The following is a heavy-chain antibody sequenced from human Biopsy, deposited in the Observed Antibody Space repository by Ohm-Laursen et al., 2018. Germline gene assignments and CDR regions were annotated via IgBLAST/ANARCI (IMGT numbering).Heavy chain of an antibody. CDR3: ATKLTGYFHH. D-gene: IGHD3-9*01. CDR1: GGTFSNYG. V-gene: IGHV1-69*06. Sequence: SVKVSCKAPGGTFSNYGVNWVRQAPGQGLEWLGGNIPILGTGNYAQKFQDRITVAADTSTSTATMELRSLRSDDTAVYYCATKLTGYFHHWGQGILVIVSS. CDR2: NIPILGTG. J-gene: IGHJ1*01.